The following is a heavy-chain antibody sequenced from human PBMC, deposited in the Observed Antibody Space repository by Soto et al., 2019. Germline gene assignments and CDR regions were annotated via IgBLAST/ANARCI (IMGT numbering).Heavy chain of an antibody. D-gene: IGHD3-3*01. CDR3: ARPAFGFWSGSGYYYYGMDV. Sequence: ASVKVSCKASGYTFTSYGISWVRQAPGQGLEWMGWISAYNGNTNYAQKLQGRVTMTTDTSTSTAYMELRSLRSDDTAVYYCARPAFGFWSGSGYYYYGMDVWGQGTTVTVS. J-gene: IGHJ6*02. V-gene: IGHV1-18*04. CDR1: GYTFTSYG. CDR2: ISAYNGNT.